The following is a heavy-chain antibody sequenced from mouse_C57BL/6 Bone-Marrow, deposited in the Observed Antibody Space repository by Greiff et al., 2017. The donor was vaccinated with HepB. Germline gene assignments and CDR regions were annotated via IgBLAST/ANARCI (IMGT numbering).Heavy chain of an antibody. CDR2: SRNKANDYTT. CDR1: GFTFSDFY. CDR3: ARDAGPWYFDV. J-gene: IGHJ1*03. Sequence: EVMLVESGGGLVQSGRSLRLSCATSGFTFSDFYMEWVRQAPGKGLEWIAASRNKANDYTTEYSASVKGRFIVSRDTSQSILYLQMNALRAEDTAIYYCARDAGPWYFDVWGTGTTVTVSS. V-gene: IGHV7-1*01.